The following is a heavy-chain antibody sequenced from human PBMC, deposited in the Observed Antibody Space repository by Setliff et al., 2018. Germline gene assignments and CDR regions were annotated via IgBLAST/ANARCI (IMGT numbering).Heavy chain of an antibody. CDR1: VYSISRDCH. CDR2: TYYSGNT. D-gene: IGHD6-19*01. V-gene: IGHV4-38-2*01. CDR3: ARHRAVAGAYYFDF. Sequence: SETLSLTCAVSVYSISRDCHWGWIRQPPGKGLEWIGSTYYSGNTYYNASLKGRVTISGDTSKNQFSLKLTAVTAADTAIYYCARHRAVAGAYYFDFWGQGTQVTVSS. J-gene: IGHJ4*02.